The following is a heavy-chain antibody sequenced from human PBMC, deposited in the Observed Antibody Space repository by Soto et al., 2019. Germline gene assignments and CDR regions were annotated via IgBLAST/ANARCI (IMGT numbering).Heavy chain of an antibody. CDR2: IYYSGST. V-gene: IGHV4-31*03. Sequence: QVQLQESGPGLVKPSQTLSLTCTVSGGSISSGGYYWSWIRQHPGKGLEWIGYIYYSGSTYYNPSLKSRVTISVDTSKNQFSLKLSSVTAPDTAVYYCAREYYDFWSGYYGGPYGMDVWGQGTTVTVSS. CDR1: GGSISSGGYY. CDR3: AREYYDFWSGYYGGPYGMDV. D-gene: IGHD3-3*01. J-gene: IGHJ6*02.